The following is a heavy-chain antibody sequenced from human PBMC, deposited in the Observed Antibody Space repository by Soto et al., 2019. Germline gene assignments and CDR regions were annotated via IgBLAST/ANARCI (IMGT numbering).Heavy chain of an antibody. D-gene: IGHD1-1*01. V-gene: IGHV4-30-4*01. CDR1: GGSVNSADYY. CDR3: ARDWVHERWFDP. J-gene: IGHJ5*02. CDR2: IFYSGTT. Sequence: ASETLSLTCTVSGGSVNSADYYWSWIRQSPGKGLEWIGSIFYSGTTYYNPSLKGRITISIDTPKNQFSLRLTSVTAADTAVYYCARDWVHERWFDPWGQGTLVTVSS.